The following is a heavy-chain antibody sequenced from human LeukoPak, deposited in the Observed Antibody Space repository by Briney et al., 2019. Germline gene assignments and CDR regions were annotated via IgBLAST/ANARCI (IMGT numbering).Heavy chain of an antibody. CDR1: GFIVSNNY. CDR3: ARGSALLALSFDY. D-gene: IGHD2-15*01. V-gene: IGHV3-53*01. J-gene: IGHJ4*02. Sequence: HSGGSLRLSCVASGFIVSNNYMSWVRQAPGKGLEWVSVLYNAGSTYYADSVKGRFTISRDNSKNTLYLQMYSLRAEDTAVYYCARGSALLALSFDYWGQGTLVTVSS. CDR2: LYNAGST.